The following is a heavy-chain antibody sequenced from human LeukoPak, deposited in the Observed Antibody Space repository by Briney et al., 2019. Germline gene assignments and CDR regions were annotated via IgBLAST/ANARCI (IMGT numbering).Heavy chain of an antibody. CDR2: ISSSGSTI. CDR1: GFTFSDYY. Sequence: GGSLRLSCAASGFTFSDYYMSWIRQAPGKGLEWVSYISSSGSTIYYADSVKGRFTISRDNAKNSLYLQMNSLRAEDTAVYYCARESSSSWHNWFDPWGQGTLVTVSS. V-gene: IGHV3-11*04. D-gene: IGHD6-13*01. J-gene: IGHJ5*02. CDR3: ARESSSSWHNWFDP.